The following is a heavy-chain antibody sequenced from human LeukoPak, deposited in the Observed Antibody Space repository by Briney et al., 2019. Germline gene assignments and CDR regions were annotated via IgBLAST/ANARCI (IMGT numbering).Heavy chain of an antibody. CDR2: ISSSSSSI. V-gene: IGHV3-48*01. Sequence: PGGSLTLSCAASGLTFSTHNMNWVRQAPGKGLEWVSYISSSSSSIYYADSLKGRSTSSRDNAKNSLYLQMNSLRVEDTAVYYCARGRPVDYWGQGTLVTVSS. CDR3: ARGRPVDY. J-gene: IGHJ4*02. CDR1: GLTFSTHN.